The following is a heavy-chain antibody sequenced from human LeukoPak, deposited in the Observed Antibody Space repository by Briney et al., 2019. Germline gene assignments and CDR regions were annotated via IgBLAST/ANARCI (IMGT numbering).Heavy chain of an antibody. CDR2: IYSGGST. J-gene: IGHJ4*02. D-gene: IGHD6-13*01. V-gene: IGHV3-53*01. CDR1: GFTFSTYR. Sequence: GGSLRLSCAASGFTFSTYRMSWVRQAPGKGLEWVSVIYSGGSTYYADSVKGRFTISRDNSKNTLYLQMNSLRAEDTAVYYCARGWGPRIAAAGLFQNWGQGTLVTVSS. CDR3: ARGWGPRIAAAGLFQN.